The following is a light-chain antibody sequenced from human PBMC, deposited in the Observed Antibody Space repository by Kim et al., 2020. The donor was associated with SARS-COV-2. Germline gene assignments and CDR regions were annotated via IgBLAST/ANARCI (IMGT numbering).Light chain of an antibody. CDR1: QRVSSH. CDR3: LQDYNYPWT. Sequence: VSPGERATRSCKASQRVSSHLAWYQQKPGQAPRLLICAASTRATGVPVRFSGSGSGTDFTLTISSLQPEDFATYYCLQDYNYPWTFGQGTKVDIK. V-gene: IGKV3-15*01. J-gene: IGKJ1*01. CDR2: AAS.